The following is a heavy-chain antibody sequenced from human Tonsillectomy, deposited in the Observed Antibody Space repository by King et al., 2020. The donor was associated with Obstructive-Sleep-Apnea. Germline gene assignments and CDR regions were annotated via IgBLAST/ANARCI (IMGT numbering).Heavy chain of an antibody. Sequence: VQLVESGGGLVQPGGSLRLSCAASGFTFSNYIMNWVRQAPGKGLEWVSSSSSSSTYIYYADSVKGRFTISRDNAKNSLYLQMNSLRAEDTAVYFCASYCGGDCSRDYWGQGTLVTVSS. V-gene: IGHV3-21*01. CDR1: GFTFSNYI. CDR2: SSSSSTYI. CDR3: ASYCGGDCSRDY. D-gene: IGHD2-21*02. J-gene: IGHJ4*02.